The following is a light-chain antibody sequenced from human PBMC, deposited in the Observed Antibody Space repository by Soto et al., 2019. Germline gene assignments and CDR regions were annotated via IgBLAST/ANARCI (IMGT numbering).Light chain of an antibody. CDR1: QTVSTY. Sequence: EIVLTQSPATLSLSPGERATLSCRASQTVSTYLAWYQQKPDQAPRLLIYDASNRATGIPARFSGSGSGTDFTLTISSLEPEDFAVYYCHQRSNWPLTFGGGTKVEIK. J-gene: IGKJ4*01. V-gene: IGKV3-11*01. CDR2: DAS. CDR3: HQRSNWPLT.